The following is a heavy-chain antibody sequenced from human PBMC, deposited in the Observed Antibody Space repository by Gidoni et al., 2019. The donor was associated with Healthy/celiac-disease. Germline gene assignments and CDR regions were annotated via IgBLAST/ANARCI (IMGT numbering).Heavy chain of an antibody. J-gene: IGHJ4*02. CDR2: IYYSGST. V-gene: IGHV4-59*08. CDR3: ARQATVTSSGSFDY. D-gene: IGHD4-17*01. CDR1: GGSISSYY. Sequence: QVQLQESGPGLVTPSETLSITCTVSGGSISSYYWSWIRQPPGKGLEWIGYIYYSGSTNYNPSLKSRVTISVDTSKNQFSLKLSSVTAADTAVYYCARQATVTSSGSFDYWGQGTLVTVSS.